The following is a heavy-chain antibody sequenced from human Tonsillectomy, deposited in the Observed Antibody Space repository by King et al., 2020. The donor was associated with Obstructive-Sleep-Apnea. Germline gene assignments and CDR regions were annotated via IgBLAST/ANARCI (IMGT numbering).Heavy chain of an antibody. CDR3: TRENWNRSFDP. Sequence: VQLVESGGGLVQPGRSLRLSCTASGFTFGDYAISWFRQAPGKGLAGVGFIRSKAYGGTTEYAASVKGRLTISRDDSESIAYLQMSSLKTEDTAVYYCTRENWNRSFDPWGQGTLVTVSS. CDR1: GFTFGDYA. CDR2: IRSKAYGGTT. V-gene: IGHV3-49*03. D-gene: IGHD1-1*01. J-gene: IGHJ5*02.